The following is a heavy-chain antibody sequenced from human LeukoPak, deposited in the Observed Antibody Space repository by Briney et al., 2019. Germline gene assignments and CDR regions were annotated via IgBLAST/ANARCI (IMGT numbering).Heavy chain of an antibody. CDR1: GFTVSSNY. J-gene: IGHJ3*02. V-gene: IGHV3-23*01. Sequence: PGGSLRLSCAASGFTVSSNYMSWVRQAPGKGLEWVSAISGSGGSTYYADSVKGRFTISRDNSKNTLYLQMNSLRAEDTAVYYCAKDAEQWLVPDIWGQGTMVTVSS. CDR2: ISGSGGST. D-gene: IGHD6-19*01. CDR3: AKDAEQWLVPDI.